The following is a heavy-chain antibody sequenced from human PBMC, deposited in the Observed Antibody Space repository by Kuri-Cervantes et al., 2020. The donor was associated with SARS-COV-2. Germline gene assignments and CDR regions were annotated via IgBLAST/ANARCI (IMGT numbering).Heavy chain of an antibody. D-gene: IGHD6-13*01. J-gene: IGHJ4*02. V-gene: IGHV3-43D*03. CDR2: IRWDGGST. Sequence: GGSLRLSCAAARFIFADYAMHWVRQAPRKGLEWVSLIRWDGGSTYYADSVKGRFTISRDNRKNSLYLEMNRLRADDTALSDCAKERDISNWYFFVYWGQGTMVTVSS. CDR1: RFIFADYA. CDR3: AKERDISNWYFFVY.